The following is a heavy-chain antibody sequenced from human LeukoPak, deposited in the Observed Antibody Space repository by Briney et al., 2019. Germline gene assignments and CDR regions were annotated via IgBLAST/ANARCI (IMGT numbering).Heavy chain of an antibody. J-gene: IGHJ4*02. CDR1: GLTFSSYA. V-gene: IGHV3-23*01. Sequence: GGSLRLSCAASGLTFSSYAMSWVRQAPGKGLEWVSAISGSGGSTYYADSVKGRFTISRDNSKNTLYLQMNSLRAEDTAVYYCAKDILSSSWYGTPFDYWGQGTLVTVSS. CDR3: AKDILSSSWYGTPFDY. CDR2: ISGSGGST. D-gene: IGHD6-13*01.